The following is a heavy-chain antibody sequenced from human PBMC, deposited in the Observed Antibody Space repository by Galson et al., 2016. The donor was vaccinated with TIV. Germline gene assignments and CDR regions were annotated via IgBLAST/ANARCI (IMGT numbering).Heavy chain of an antibody. Sequence: GRFTISRDNGKNSLYLQMNSLRAEDTAVYYCARGSITMVRGENWFDSWGQGTLVTVSS. V-gene: IGHV3-7*04. J-gene: IGHJ5*01. D-gene: IGHD3-10*01. CDR3: ARGSITMVRGENWFDS.